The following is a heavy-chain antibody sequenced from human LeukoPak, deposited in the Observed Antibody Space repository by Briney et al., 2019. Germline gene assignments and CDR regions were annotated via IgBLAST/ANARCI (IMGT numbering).Heavy chain of an antibody. J-gene: IGHJ4*02. V-gene: IGHV1-46*01. CDR2: INPSGGGT. D-gene: IGHD4-11*01. CDR1: GYTFTNYY. Sequence: ASVKVSCKASGYTFTNYYMHWVRQAPGQGLEWMGIINPSGGGTSYAQKFQGRVTATRDTSTSTVYMELSSLRSEDTAVYYCIRASYSNYGIEYWGQGTLVTVSS. CDR3: IRASYSNYGIEY.